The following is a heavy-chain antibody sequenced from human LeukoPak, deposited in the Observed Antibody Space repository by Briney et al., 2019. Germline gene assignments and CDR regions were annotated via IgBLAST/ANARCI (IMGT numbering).Heavy chain of an antibody. V-gene: IGHV3-33*06. D-gene: IGHD3-3*01. CDR2: IWYDGSNK. Sequence: GGSLRLSCAASGFTFSSYGMHWVRQAPGKGLEWVAVIWYDGSNKYYADPVKGRFTISRDNSKNTLYLQMNSLRAEDTAVYYCAKDGYDFWSGYYRLLGNYYYYYMDVWGKGTTVTVSS. J-gene: IGHJ6*03. CDR1: GFTFSSYG. CDR3: AKDGYDFWSGYYRLLGNYYYYYMDV.